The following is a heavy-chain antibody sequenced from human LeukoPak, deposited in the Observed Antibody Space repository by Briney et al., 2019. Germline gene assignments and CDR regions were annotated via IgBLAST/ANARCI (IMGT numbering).Heavy chain of an antibody. CDR1: GYTFTSYD. J-gene: IGHJ3*02. CDR2: MNPNSGDT. V-gene: IGHV1-8*03. CDR3: ARLSATIFGVVMRAFDI. D-gene: IGHD3-3*01. Sequence: ASVKVSCKASGYTFTSYDINWVRQATGQGLEWMGWMNPNSGDTGYAQKFQGRVTITRNTSISTAYMELSSLRSEDTAVYYCARLSATIFGVVMRAFDIWGQGTMVTVSS.